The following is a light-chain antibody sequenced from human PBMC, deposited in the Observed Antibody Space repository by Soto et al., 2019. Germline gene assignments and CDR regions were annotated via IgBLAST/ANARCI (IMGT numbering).Light chain of an antibody. J-gene: IGKJ2*01. CDR2: KAS. V-gene: IGKV1-5*03. CDR3: QKYNGYPYT. CDR1: HSISRW. Sequence: DIQMTQSPSTLSASVGDRVTITCRASHSISRWLAWYQQKPGNAPKVLIYKASNLETGVPPRFSGSGSETEFTLTISSLQPDDYATYYCQKYNGYPYTFGQGTKVEI.